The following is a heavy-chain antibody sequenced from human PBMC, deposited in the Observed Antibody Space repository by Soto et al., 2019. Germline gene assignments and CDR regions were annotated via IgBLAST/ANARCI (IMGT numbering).Heavy chain of an antibody. Sequence: QVQLQESGPGLVKPSQTLSLTCTVSGGSISSGGYYWSWIRQHPGKGLEWIGYIYYSGSTYYNPSRKGRVTISVDPANNPFSRKLSSVTAADAAAYYCARSLTPWGQGTLVPVSS. V-gene: IGHV4-31*03. D-gene: IGHD3-10*01. CDR3: ARSLTP. J-gene: IGHJ5*02. CDR2: IYYSGST. CDR1: GGSISSGGYY.